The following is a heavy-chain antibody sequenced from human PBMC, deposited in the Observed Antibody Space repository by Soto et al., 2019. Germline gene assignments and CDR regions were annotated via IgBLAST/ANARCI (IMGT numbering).Heavy chain of an antibody. CDR2: ISAYNGNT. CDR3: ARGVLVGATGLYGMDV. CDR1: GYTFTSYG. Sequence: ASVKVSCKASGYTFTSYGISWVRQAPGQGLEWMGWISAYNGNTNYAQRLQGRVTMTTDTSTSTAYMELRSLRSDDTAVYYCARGVLVGATGLYGMDVWGQGTTVTVSS. V-gene: IGHV1-18*04. D-gene: IGHD1-26*01. J-gene: IGHJ6*02.